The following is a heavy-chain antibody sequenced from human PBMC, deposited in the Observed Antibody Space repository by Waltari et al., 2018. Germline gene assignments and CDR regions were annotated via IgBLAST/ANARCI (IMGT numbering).Heavy chain of an antibody. Sequence: EVQLVESGGGLVQPGGSLRLSCAASGFTFSRYWMHWVRQAPGQGLVWVSRMNSDGSGTIYAESVKGRFTISRDNAKNTLYLQLNSLRVEDTAVYYCAREPSPDSSGYFYYYMDVWGKGTTVTVSS. CDR2: MNSDGSGT. CDR3: AREPSPDSSGYFYYYMDV. D-gene: IGHD3-22*01. CDR1: GFTFSRYW. V-gene: IGHV3-74*01. J-gene: IGHJ6*03.